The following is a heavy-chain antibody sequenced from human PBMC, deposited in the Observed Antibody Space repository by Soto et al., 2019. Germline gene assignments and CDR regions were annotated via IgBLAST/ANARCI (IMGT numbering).Heavy chain of an antibody. CDR2: IYGQKSGRT. CDR3: AKDKEQDGIWDIDW. D-gene: IGHD1-1*01. Sequence: EVQLLESGGDLVRPGGSPRLSGVASGLTFFLYTMSWVRQAPGRGRGWVEGIYGQKSGRTFYADSVKGRFTISRDDNNKIVYLQMNSLRADDTAVYYCAKDKEQDGIWDIDWWGHGTRVIVSS. V-gene: IGHV3-23*01. J-gene: IGHJ4*01. CDR1: GLTFFLYT.